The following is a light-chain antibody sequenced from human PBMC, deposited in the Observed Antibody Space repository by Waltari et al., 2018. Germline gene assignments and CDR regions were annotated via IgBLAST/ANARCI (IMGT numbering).Light chain of an antibody. CDR3: CSYAGNSMI. Sequence: QSALTQPRSVSGSPGQSVTISCSGTSSDIGAYIYVSWYQQHPGKAPRLIIYDIKKRPSGVPERFSGSKSGNTASLTISGLQPDDGADYFCCSYAGNSMIFGGGTMLTVL. CDR1: SSDIGAYIY. CDR2: DIK. V-gene: IGLV2-11*01. J-gene: IGLJ2*01.